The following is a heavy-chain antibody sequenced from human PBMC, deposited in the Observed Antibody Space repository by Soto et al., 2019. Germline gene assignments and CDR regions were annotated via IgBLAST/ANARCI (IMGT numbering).Heavy chain of an antibody. Sequence: QVQLVQSGAEVKNPGASVKVSCKTSGYTFTSYGIGWARQAPGQGLEWMGWINTYNGNTNYAENLQVRVTLTTDTSTSTAYMELRSLRSNDTAIYYCAMVDVYVTPSPQDVWGQGTTVTVSS. J-gene: IGHJ6*02. D-gene: IGHD3-16*01. V-gene: IGHV1-18*01. CDR2: INTYNGNT. CDR1: GYTFTSYG. CDR3: AMVDVYVTPSPQDV.